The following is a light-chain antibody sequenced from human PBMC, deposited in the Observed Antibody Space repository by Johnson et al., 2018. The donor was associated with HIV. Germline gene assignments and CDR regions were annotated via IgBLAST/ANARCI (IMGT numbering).Light chain of an antibody. Sequence: QSVLTQPPSVSAAPGQKVTISCSGSSSNIGNNYVSWYQQLPGTAPKLLIYENNKRPSGIPDRFSCSKSGTSATLGITGLPTGDEADYYCGTWDSSLSAYYVFGTGTKVTVL. CDR2: ENN. CDR3: GTWDSSLSAYYV. CDR1: SSNIGNNY. V-gene: IGLV1-51*02. J-gene: IGLJ1*01.